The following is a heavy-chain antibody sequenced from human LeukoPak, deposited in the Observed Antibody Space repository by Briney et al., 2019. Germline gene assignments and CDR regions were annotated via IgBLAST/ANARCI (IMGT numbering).Heavy chain of an antibody. CDR3: AKGFYYYDSADYFDY. CDR1: GFTFSSYA. J-gene: IGHJ4*02. D-gene: IGHD3-22*01. V-gene: IGHV3-23*01. Sequence: PGGSLRLSCAASGFTFSSYAMSWVRQAPGKGLEWVSTLSGSGGNTYYADSVKGRVTISRDNSKNTLYLQMNSLRAEDTAVYQCAKGFYYYDSADYFDYLGQGTLVTVSS. CDR2: LSGSGGNT.